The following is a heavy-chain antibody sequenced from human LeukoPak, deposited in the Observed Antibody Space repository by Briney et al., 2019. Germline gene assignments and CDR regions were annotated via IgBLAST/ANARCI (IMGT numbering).Heavy chain of an antibody. D-gene: IGHD3-10*01. Sequence: GGSLRVSCAASGFIFSSYGMHWVRQAPGKGLEWVAFIRYDGSNKYYADSVKGRFTISRDNSKNTLYLQMNSLRVEDTAVYYCAKGPDYYGSGSRNWYFDFWGRGTLVTVSS. CDR3: AKGPDYYGSGSRNWYFDF. CDR2: IRYDGSNK. V-gene: IGHV3-30*02. J-gene: IGHJ2*01. CDR1: GFIFSSYG.